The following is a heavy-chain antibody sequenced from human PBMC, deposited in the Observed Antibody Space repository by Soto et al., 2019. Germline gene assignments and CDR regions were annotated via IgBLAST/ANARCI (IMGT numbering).Heavy chain of an antibody. CDR3: ARDDRFDP. V-gene: IGHV3-30-3*01. Sequence: QVQLVESGGGVVQPGRSLRLSCAASGFTFSSYAMHWVRQAPGKGLEWVAVISYDGSNKYYADSVKGRFTISRDNSKNTLYLQMNSLRAEDTAVYYCARDDRFDPWGQGTLVIVSS. CDR1: GFTFSSYA. CDR2: ISYDGSNK. J-gene: IGHJ5*02.